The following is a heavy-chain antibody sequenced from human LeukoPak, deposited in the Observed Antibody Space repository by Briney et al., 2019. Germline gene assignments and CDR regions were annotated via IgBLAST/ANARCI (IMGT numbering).Heavy chain of an antibody. V-gene: IGHV3-23*01. CDR1: GFTFSNYA. D-gene: IGHD6-19*01. CDR2: ISGSGSST. Sequence: GGSLRLSCAASGFTFSNYAMSWVRQAPGKGLEWVSVISGSGSSTFYADSVKGRFTISKDNSKNTLYLQMNSLRAEDTAVYYCAKGSGWYHAFDIWGQGTMVTVSS. J-gene: IGHJ3*02. CDR3: AKGSGWYHAFDI.